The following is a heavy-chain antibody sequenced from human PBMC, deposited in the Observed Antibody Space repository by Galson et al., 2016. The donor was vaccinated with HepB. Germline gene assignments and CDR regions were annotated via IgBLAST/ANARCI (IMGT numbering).Heavy chain of an antibody. CDR3: ATGYCSGGACYSGAFHI. Sequence: LSLTCAVYDGPLSGYYWTWIRQPPGQGLEWLGEINHVGFTNYNPSLKSRVTTSVDTSKREFSLNLKSVTAADTAVYYCATGYCSGGACYSGAFHIWGQGTMVTVSS. J-gene: IGHJ3*02. CDR1: DGPLSGYY. CDR2: INHVGFT. V-gene: IGHV4-34*01. D-gene: IGHD2-15*01.